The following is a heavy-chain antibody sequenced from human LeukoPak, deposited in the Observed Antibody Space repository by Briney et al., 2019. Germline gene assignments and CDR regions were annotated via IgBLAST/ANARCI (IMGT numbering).Heavy chain of an antibody. CDR2: VYYSGST. J-gene: IGHJ4*02. CDR3: ARHSGPGVVIDRY. V-gene: IGHV4-59*08. D-gene: IGHD4-23*01. CDR1: GFTFSNYW. Sequence: AGGSLRLSCAASGFTFSNYWMGWIRQPPGKGLEWIGYVYYSGSTNYNPSLKSRVTISLDTSKKQFSLKLSSVTAADTAVYYCARHSGPGVVIDRYWSQGILVTVSS.